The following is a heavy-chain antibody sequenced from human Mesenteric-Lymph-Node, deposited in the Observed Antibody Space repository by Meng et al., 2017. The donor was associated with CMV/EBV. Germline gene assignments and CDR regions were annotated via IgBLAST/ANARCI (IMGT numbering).Heavy chain of an antibody. CDR1: GGSVSSGNYY. V-gene: IGHV4-39*07. CDR2: IYLTGNT. CDR3: AREITHCSGGSCYYFDF. Sequence: SETLSLTCTVSGGSVSSGNYYWSWIRQPPGKGLEWIGSIYLTGNTHYNPSLTSRVTISVDTSKNRFSLKLSSVTAADTAVYYCAREITHCSGGSCYYFDFWGQGTLVTVSS. J-gene: IGHJ4*02. D-gene: IGHD2-15*01.